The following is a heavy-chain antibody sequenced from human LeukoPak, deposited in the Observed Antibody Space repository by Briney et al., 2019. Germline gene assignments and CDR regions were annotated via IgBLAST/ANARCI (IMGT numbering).Heavy chain of an antibody. CDR1: GGSFSGYY. V-gene: IGHV4-34*01. Sequence: SETLSLTCAVYGGSFSGYYWSWIRQPPGKGLEWIGEINHSGSTNYNPSLKSRVTISVDTSKNQFSLKLSSVTAADTAVYYCARVSRNWFDSWGQGTLVTLSS. J-gene: IGHJ5*01. CDR2: INHSGST. CDR3: ARVSRNWFDS.